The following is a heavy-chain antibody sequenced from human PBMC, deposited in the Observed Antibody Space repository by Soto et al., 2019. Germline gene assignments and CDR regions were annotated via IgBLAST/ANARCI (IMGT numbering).Heavy chain of an antibody. D-gene: IGHD3-22*01. CDR1: GGTFSSCA. Sequence: SVKVSCKASGGTFSSCAISWVRQAPGQGLKWMGGIIPIFGTANYAQKFQGRVTITADESTSTAYMELSSLRSEDTAVYYCASTYYYDSSGYYSVPYWGQGTLVTVSS. V-gene: IGHV1-69*13. CDR2: IIPIFGTA. CDR3: ASTYYYDSSGYYSVPY. J-gene: IGHJ4*02.